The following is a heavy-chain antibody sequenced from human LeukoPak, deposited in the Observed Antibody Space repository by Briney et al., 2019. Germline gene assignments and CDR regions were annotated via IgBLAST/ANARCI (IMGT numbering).Heavy chain of an antibody. Sequence: ASVKVSCKASGYTFTSYYMHWVRQAPRQGLEWMGMIYPSGGSTSYAQKFQGRVTMTRDTSTSIVYMKMSSLRSEDTAVYYCARLYDISNSWFDPWGQGTLVSVSS. CDR2: IYPSGGST. CDR3: ARLYDISNSWFDP. D-gene: IGHD3-9*01. V-gene: IGHV1-46*03. J-gene: IGHJ5*02. CDR1: GYTFTSYY.